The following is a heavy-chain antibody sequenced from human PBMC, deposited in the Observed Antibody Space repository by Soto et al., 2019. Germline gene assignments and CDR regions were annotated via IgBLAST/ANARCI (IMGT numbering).Heavy chain of an antibody. V-gene: IGHV3-74*01. CDR3: ARGRSTTVFGVVSY. D-gene: IGHD3-3*01. J-gene: IGHJ4*02. CDR1: GFSFISYW. Sequence: PGGSLRLSCAASGFSFISYWMHWVRQAPGKGLVWVSRINTDGSSTTYADSVKGRFTISRDNAKNTLYLQMNSLRAEDTAVYFCARGRSTTVFGVVSYWGQGTQVTVSS. CDR2: INTDGSST.